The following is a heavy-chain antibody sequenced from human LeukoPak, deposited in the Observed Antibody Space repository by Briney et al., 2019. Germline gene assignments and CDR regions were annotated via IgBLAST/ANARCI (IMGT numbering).Heavy chain of an antibody. CDR3: ARDGWQNYFDY. J-gene: IGHJ4*02. D-gene: IGHD2-15*01. CDR1: GXTFSNYW. Sequence: GGSLRLSWAGSGXTFSNYWMSWVRQAPGKGQEWVANIKQDGSDKYYVDSVKGRFTISRDNAKNSLYLQMSSLRAEDTAVYYCARDGWQNYFDYWGQGTLVTVSS. V-gene: IGHV3-7*05. CDR2: IKQDGSDK.